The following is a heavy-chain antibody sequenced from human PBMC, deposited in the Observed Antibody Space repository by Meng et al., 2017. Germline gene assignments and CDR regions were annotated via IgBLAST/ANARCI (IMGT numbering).Heavy chain of an antibody. Sequence: ASVKVSCKASGYIFTSYDSNWVRQATGQGLEWMGWINLNRGNTGYAQKFQGRVTITRNTSISTAYMVLSSLRSEDTAVYYCAREQMVEGDAFDIWGQGTMVTVSS. CDR2: INLNRGNT. V-gene: IGHV1-8*03. J-gene: IGHJ3*02. CDR1: GYIFTSYD. CDR3: AREQMVEGDAFDI. D-gene: IGHD6-13*01.